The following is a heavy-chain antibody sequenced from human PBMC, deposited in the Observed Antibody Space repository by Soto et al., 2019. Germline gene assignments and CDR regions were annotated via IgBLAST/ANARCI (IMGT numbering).Heavy chain of an antibody. CDR2: MNPNSGNT. V-gene: IGHV1-8*01. D-gene: IGHD4-17*01. J-gene: IGHJ5*02. CDR1: GYTFTSYD. Sequence: QVQLVQSGAEVKKPGASVKVSCKASGYTFTSYDINWVRQATGQGLEYLGWMNPNSGNTAYVQKFQGRVTMTWDTSIPTAYMKLSSLRSEDTAVYFCARGIKHGAYARWFDPWGQGTLVTVSS. CDR3: ARGIKHGAYARWFDP.